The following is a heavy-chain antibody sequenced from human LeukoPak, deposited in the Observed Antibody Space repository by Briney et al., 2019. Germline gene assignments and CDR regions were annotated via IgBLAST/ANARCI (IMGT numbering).Heavy chain of an antibody. J-gene: IGHJ4*02. V-gene: IGHV3-9*01. CDR2: ISWNSGSI. D-gene: IGHD3-10*01. CDR1: GFTFDDYA. CDR3: AKLTGSGSYGGGKYYFDY. Sequence: GGSLRLSCAASGFTFDDYAMHWVRQAPGKGLEWVSGISWNSGSIGYADSVKGRFTISRDNAKNSLYLQMNSLRAEDTALYYYAKLTGSGSYGGGKYYFDYWGQGTLVTVSS.